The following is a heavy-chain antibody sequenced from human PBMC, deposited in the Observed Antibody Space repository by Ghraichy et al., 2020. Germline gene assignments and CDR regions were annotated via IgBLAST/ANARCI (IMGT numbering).Heavy chain of an antibody. Sequence: SETLTLTCTVSGGSISSYYWSWIRQPPGKGLEWIGHIYHSGSTNYNPSLKSRVTISLDTSKNQFSLKLSSVTAADTAMYYCARDGSYGPRFDYWGQGTLVTVSS. D-gene: IGHD1-26*01. V-gene: IGHV4-59*01. CDR2: IYHSGST. J-gene: IGHJ4*02. CDR1: GGSISSYY. CDR3: ARDGSYGPRFDY.